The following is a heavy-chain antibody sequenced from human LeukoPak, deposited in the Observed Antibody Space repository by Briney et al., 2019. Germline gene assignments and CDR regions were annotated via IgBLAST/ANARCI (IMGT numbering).Heavy chain of an antibody. CDR2: ISSSSSYI. CDR3: ARDAPWVLWKLELRNAFDI. Sequence: GGSLRLSCAASGFTFSSYSMNWVRQAPGKGLEWVSSISSSSSYIYYADSVKGRFTISRDNAKNSLYLQMNSLRAEDTAVYYCARDAPWVLWKLELRNAFDIWGQGTMVTVSS. J-gene: IGHJ3*02. CDR1: GFTFSSYS. V-gene: IGHV3-21*01. D-gene: IGHD1-7*01.